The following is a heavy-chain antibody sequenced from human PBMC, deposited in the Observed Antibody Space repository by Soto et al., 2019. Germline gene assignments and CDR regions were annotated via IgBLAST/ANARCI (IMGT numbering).Heavy chain of an antibody. V-gene: IGHV1-18*01. D-gene: IGHD3-16*02. J-gene: IGHJ5*02. Sequence: ASVKVSCKASGYTFTSYGISWVRQAPGQGLEWMGWISAYNGNTNYAQKLQGRVTMTTDTSTSTAYFELVSLIFDYTAVYYCARVNRGGNWFDPWGQGTLVTVSS. CDR1: GYTFTSYG. CDR2: ISAYNGNT. CDR3: ARVNRGGNWFDP.